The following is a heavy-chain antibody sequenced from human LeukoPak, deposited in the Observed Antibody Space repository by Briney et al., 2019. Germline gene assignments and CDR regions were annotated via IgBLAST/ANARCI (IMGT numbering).Heavy chain of an antibody. CDR3: AKAYGSGSYLSDWFDP. CDR1: GFTFSSYG. V-gene: IGHV3-30*18. CDR2: ISYDGSNK. D-gene: IGHD3-10*01. J-gene: IGHJ5*02. Sequence: GGSLRLSCAASGFTFSSYGMHWVRQAPGKGLEWVAVISYDGSNKYYADSVKGRFTISRDNSKNTLYLQMNSLRAEDTAVYYCAKAYGSGSYLSDWFDPWGQGTLVTVSS.